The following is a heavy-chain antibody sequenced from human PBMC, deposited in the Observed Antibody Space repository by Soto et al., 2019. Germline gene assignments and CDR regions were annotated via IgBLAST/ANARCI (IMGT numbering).Heavy chain of an antibody. Sequence: PGGSLRLSCAASGFTFSSYWMHWVRQAPGKGLVWVSRINSDGSSTSYADSVKGRFTISRDNAKNTLYLQMNSLRAEDTAVYYCARVPFGELPNPLNWFDPWGQGTLVTVSS. J-gene: IGHJ5*02. CDR1: GFTFSSYW. CDR2: INSDGSST. V-gene: IGHV3-74*01. CDR3: ARVPFGELPNPLNWFDP. D-gene: IGHD3-10*01.